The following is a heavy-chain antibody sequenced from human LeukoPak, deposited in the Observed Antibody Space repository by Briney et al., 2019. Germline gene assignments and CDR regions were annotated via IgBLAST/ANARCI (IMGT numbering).Heavy chain of an antibody. D-gene: IGHD6-13*01. CDR1: GYTFTSYY. CDR3: ARDLNAAGTGYYYYYGMDV. V-gene: IGHV1-46*01. J-gene: IGHJ6*02. Sequence: GASVKVSCKASGYTFTSYYMHWVRQAPGQGLEWMGIIYPSGGSTSYAQKFQGRVTMTRDTSTSTVYMELSSLRSEDTAVYYCARDLNAAGTGYYYYYGMDVWGQGTTVTVSS. CDR2: IYPSGGST.